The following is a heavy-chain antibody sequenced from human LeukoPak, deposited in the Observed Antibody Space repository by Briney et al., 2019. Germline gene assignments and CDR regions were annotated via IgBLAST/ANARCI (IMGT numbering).Heavy chain of an antibody. J-gene: IGHJ4*02. V-gene: IGHV3-74*01. Sequence: GGSLRLSCAASGFTFSSYWMHWVRQAPGKGLVWVSRINSDGSSTSYADSVKGRFTIFRDNAKNTLYLQMNSLRAEDTAVYYCARDTYYYDSSGYYLFDYWGQGTLVTVSS. CDR3: ARDTYYYDSSGYYLFDY. CDR1: GFTFSSYW. D-gene: IGHD3-22*01. CDR2: INSDGSST.